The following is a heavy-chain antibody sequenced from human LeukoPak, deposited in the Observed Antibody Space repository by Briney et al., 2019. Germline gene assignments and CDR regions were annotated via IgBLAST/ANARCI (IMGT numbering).Heavy chain of an antibody. CDR1: GYTFTSYG. Sequence: SVKVSCKASGYTFTSYGISWVRQAPGQGLEWMGGIIPIFGTANYAQKFQGRVTITADESTSTAYMELSSLRSEDTAVYYCAAALSYDSSGPHSIPEADYWGQGTLVTVSS. D-gene: IGHD3-22*01. J-gene: IGHJ4*02. V-gene: IGHV1-69*13. CDR2: IIPIFGTA. CDR3: AAALSYDSSGPHSIPEADY.